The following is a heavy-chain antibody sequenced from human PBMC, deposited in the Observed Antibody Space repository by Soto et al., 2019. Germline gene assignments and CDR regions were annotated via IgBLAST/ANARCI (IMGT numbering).Heavy chain of an antibody. CDR3: AKSGSSGWYGWFDP. CDR1: GFSLRTSGVG. D-gene: IGHD6-19*01. CDR2: IYWNDDK. Sequence: SGPTLVNPTQTLTLTCIFSGFSLRTSGVGVGWNRQPPGKALERLGFIYWNDDKRYSPSLKSRLTITKDTSKNQVVLTMTNVDPVDTATYYCAKSGSSGWYGWFDPWGQGTLVTAPQ. V-gene: IGHV2-5*01. J-gene: IGHJ5*02.